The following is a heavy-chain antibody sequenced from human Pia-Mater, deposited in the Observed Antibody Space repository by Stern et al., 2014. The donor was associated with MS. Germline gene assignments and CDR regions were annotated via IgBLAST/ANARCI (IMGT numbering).Heavy chain of an antibody. V-gene: IGHV5-51*03. J-gene: IGHJ4*02. D-gene: IGHD5-24*01. CDR1: GYRVTNYW. CDR2: IYPGDSET. CDR3: ARRGHGYMGIDY. Sequence: EQLVQSGAEVRKPGESLRISCEVSGYRVTNYWIGWVRQMPGKGLEWMGIIYPGDSETRYSPSFQGQVTILVDKSNTTTYLQWSSLKVSDTAMYYCARRGHGYMGIDYWGQGALVTVSS.